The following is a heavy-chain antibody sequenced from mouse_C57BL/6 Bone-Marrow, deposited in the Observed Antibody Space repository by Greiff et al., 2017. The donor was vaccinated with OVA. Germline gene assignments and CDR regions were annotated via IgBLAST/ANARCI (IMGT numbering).Heavy chain of an antibody. CDR1: GYTFTSYW. CDR3: AIYDYDEGGYAMDY. CDR2: IDPNSGGP. Sequence: VQLQQPGAELVKPGASVKLSCTASGYTFTSYWMHWVQQRPGRGLEWIGRIDPNSGGPKYNEKFKSKATLTVDKPSSTAYMQLSSLTSEDSAVYYCAIYDYDEGGYAMDYWGQGTSVTVSS. V-gene: IGHV1-72*01. J-gene: IGHJ4*01. D-gene: IGHD2-4*01.